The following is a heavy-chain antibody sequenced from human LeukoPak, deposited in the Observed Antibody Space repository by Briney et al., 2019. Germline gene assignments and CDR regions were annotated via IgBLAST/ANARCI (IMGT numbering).Heavy chain of an antibody. Sequence: SETLSLTCTVSGGSISSYYWSWIRQPPGKELEWIGYLYYGGSTNYNPSFKSRVTMSVDTSKNQFSLKLNSMTAADTAVYFCARGRYNDFAFHYWGQGTLVTVSS. CDR1: GGSISSYY. CDR2: LYYGGST. CDR3: ARGRYNDFAFHY. V-gene: IGHV4-59*01. D-gene: IGHD1-1*01. J-gene: IGHJ4*02.